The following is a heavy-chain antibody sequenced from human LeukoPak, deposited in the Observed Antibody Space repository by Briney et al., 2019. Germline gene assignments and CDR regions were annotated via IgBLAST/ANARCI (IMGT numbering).Heavy chain of an antibody. CDR3: VKDRGDYYDSSGYYSGGFDI. J-gene: IGHJ3*02. D-gene: IGHD3-22*01. Sequence: GGSLRLSCSASGXTFSSYTMHWVRQAPGKGLEYVLALSSNGGSTYYADSVKGRFTISRDNSTNTLYLQMSSLRADDTAVYYCVKDRGDYYDSSGYYSGGFDIWGQGTMVTVSS. CDR2: LSSNGGST. CDR1: GXTFSSYT. V-gene: IGHV3-64D*06.